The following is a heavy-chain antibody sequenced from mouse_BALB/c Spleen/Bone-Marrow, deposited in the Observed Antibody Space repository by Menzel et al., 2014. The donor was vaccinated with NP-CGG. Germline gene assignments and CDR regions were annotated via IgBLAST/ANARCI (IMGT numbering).Heavy chain of an antibody. CDR2: IDPSDSET. CDR1: GYTFTDYW. CDR3: ARTAY. J-gene: IGHJ3*01. V-gene: IGHV1-69*02. Sequence: QVQLQQSGAELVKPGAPVKLSCKASGYTFTDYWMNWVKQRPGLGLEWIGRIDPSDSETHYNQKFKDKATLTVDKSSTTAYIQLSSLTSEDSAVYYCARTAYWGQGTLVPVSA.